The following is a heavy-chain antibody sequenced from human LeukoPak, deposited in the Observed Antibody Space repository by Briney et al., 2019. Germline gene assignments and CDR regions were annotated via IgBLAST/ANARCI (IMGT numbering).Heavy chain of an antibody. V-gene: IGHV4-59*01. CDR1: GGSISSYY. Sequence: SETLSLTCTVSGGSISSYYWSWIRQPPGKGLEWIGYIYYSGSTNYNPSLKSRVTISVDTSKNQFSLKLSSVTAADTAVYYCARDGSIGIRFDYWGQGTLVTVSS. D-gene: IGHD1-26*01. J-gene: IGHJ4*02. CDR2: IYYSGST. CDR3: ARDGSIGIRFDY.